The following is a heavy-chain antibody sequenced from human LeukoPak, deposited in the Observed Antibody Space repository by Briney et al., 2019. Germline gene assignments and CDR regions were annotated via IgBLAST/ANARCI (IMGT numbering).Heavy chain of an antibody. CDR1: GFTFSSCG. Sequence: GGSLRLSCAASGFTFSSCGMSWVRQAPGKGLEWVSAISGSGGSTYYADSVKGRFTISRDNSKNTLYLQMNSLRAEDTAVYYCARNWRWLQEGYYFDYWGQGTLVTVSS. J-gene: IGHJ4*02. D-gene: IGHD5-24*01. CDR2: ISGSGGST. V-gene: IGHV3-23*01. CDR3: ARNWRWLQEGYYFDY.